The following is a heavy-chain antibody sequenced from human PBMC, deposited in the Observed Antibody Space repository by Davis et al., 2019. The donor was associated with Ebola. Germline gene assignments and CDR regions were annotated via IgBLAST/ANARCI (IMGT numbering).Heavy chain of an antibody. CDR3: AKDTSNIWFDI. CDR1: GFTFSSYW. V-gene: IGHV3-23*01. D-gene: IGHD1-26*01. Sequence: PGGSLRLSCAASGFTFSSYWMSWVRQAPGKGLEWVSTLGTSADTYYADSVKGRFTISRDNSKNTLYLQMNGLRVEDTAIYYCAKDTSNIWFDIWGQGTMVTVSS. CDR2: LGTSADT. J-gene: IGHJ3*02.